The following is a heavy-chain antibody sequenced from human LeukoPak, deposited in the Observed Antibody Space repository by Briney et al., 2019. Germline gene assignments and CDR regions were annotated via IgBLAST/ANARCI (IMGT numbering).Heavy chain of an antibody. V-gene: IGHV4-39*07. CDR1: GGSISSSSYY. J-gene: IGHJ3*02. D-gene: IGHD6-6*01. Sequence: SETLSLTCTVSGGSISSSSYYWAWIRQPPGKGLEWIGSIYYSGSTYYNPSLKSRVTISVDTSKNQFSLKLSSVTAADTAVYYCARTYSSSSGDAFDIWGQGTMVTVSS. CDR2: IYYSGST. CDR3: ARTYSSSSGDAFDI.